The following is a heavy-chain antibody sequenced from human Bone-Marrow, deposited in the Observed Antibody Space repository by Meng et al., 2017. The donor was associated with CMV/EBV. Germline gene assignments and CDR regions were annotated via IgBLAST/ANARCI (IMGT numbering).Heavy chain of an antibody. J-gene: IGHJ6*02. Sequence: ASVKVSCKAYGYTFTGYYIHWVRQAPGQGLEWMGYINPNSGDTKYAQKFQGRISVTRDASISTGYMELNRLRSDDTAVYSCARSGMVGATYQYYHGMDVWDQGTTVTVSS. V-gene: IGHV1-2*02. D-gene: IGHD1-26*01. CDR1: GYTFTGYY. CDR2: INPNSGDT. CDR3: ARSGMVGATYQYYHGMDV.